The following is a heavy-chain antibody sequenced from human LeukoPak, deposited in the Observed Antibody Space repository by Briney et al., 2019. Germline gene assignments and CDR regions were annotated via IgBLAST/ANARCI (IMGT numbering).Heavy chain of an antibody. D-gene: IGHD3-3*01. Sequence: PGGSLRLSCAASGFPFSYARMSWVRQAPGKGLEWVGRIKTETDGGTTDYAAPVKGRFSISRDDSKNMLYLQMNSLKTEDTAVYYCTTESVVVINWGQGALVTVSS. J-gene: IGHJ4*02. V-gene: IGHV3-15*01. CDR3: TTESVVVIN. CDR1: GFPFSYAR. CDR2: IKTETDGGTT.